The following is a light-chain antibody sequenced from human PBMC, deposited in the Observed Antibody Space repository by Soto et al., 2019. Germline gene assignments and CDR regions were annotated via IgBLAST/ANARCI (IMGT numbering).Light chain of an antibody. J-gene: IGLJ2*01. CDR3: CSYADVSSVV. Sequence: QSALTQPASVSGSPGQSITMSCTGTSSDVGSYNLVSWYQQHSGKAPKLIIYEGSKRPSGVSNRFSGSKSGDTASLTISGLQAEYEAYYYCCSYADVSSVVFGGGTKVTVL. V-gene: IGLV2-23*01. CDR1: SSDVGSYNL. CDR2: EGS.